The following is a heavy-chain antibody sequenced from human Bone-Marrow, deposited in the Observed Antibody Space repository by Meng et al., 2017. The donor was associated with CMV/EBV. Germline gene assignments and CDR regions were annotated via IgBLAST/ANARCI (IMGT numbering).Heavy chain of an antibody. J-gene: IGHJ4*02. CDR2: VSPNSGNT. Sequence: SGYTFTSYDIHWVRQATGQGFEWMGWVSPNSGNTGYAPKFQGRVTMTGNTSISTAYMELSSLRSDDTAVYFCARAAHYSSSLYFDYRGQGALVTVSS. D-gene: IGHD6-6*01. CDR1: GYTFTSYD. V-gene: IGHV1-8*01. CDR3: ARAAHYSSSLYFDY.